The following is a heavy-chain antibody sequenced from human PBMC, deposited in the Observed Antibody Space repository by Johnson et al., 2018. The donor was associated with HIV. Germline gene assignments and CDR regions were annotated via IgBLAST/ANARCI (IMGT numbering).Heavy chain of an antibody. D-gene: IGHD2-2*01. Sequence: VQLVESGGGLVKPGGSLRLSCAASGFTFSNAWMSWVRQAPGKGLEWVGRIKSKTDGGTPDYAAPVKGRFTISRDDSKNTLYLQMNSLKIEDTAVYYCTTVYCSSTSCYSYAFDIWGQGTMVTVSS. CDR2: IKSKTDGGTP. J-gene: IGHJ3*02. CDR3: TTVYCSSTSCYSYAFDI. CDR1: GFTFSNAW. V-gene: IGHV3-15*01.